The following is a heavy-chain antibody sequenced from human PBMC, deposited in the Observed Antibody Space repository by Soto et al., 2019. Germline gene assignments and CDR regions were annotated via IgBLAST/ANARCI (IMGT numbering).Heavy chain of an antibody. V-gene: IGHV3-33*01. D-gene: IGHD6-19*01. CDR1: GFTFSSYG. Sequence: PGGSLRLSCAASGFTFSSYGMHWVRQAPGKGLEWVAVIWYDGSNKYYADSVKGRFTISRDNSKNTLYLQMNSLRAEDTAVYYCASGVRSSGWHLDYWGQGTLVTAPQ. CDR3: ASGVRSSGWHLDY. J-gene: IGHJ4*02. CDR2: IWYDGSNK.